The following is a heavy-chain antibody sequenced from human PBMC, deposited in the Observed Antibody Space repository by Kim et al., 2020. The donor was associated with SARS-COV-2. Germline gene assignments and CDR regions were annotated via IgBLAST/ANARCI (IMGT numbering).Heavy chain of an antibody. V-gene: IGHV7-4-1*02. J-gene: IGHJ6*02. Sequence: ASVKVSCKASGYTFTSYAMNWVRQAPGQGLEWMGWINTNTGNPTYAQGFTGRFVFSLDTSVSTAYLQISSLKAEDTAVYYCARGGGMDTMVWGVIILVGMDVWGQGTTVTVSS. CDR1: GYTFTSYA. CDR3: ARGGGMDTMVWGVIILVGMDV. CDR2: INTNTGNP. D-gene: IGHD3-10*01.